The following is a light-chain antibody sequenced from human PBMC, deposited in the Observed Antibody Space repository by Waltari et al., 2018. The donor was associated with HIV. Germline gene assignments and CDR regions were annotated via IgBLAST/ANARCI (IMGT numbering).Light chain of an antibody. CDR2: EVS. Sequence: QSVLTQPASVSGSPGQSLTLSCTGTTNDIGSYKYVSWYQQSPDTAPKLIIYEVSKRPSGISSRFSGSKSGNTASLTISGLQADDEAYYHCSSYSRGALLFGGGTKVTVL. CDR3: SSYSRGALL. J-gene: IGLJ2*01. CDR1: TNDIGSYKY. V-gene: IGLV2-14*01.